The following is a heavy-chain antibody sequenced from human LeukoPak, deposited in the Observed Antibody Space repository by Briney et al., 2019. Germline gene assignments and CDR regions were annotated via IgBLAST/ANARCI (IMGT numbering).Heavy chain of an antibody. J-gene: IGHJ5*02. D-gene: IGHD3-10*01. V-gene: IGHV3-23*01. CDR1: GFTFSSYA. Sequence: GGSLRLSCAASGFTFSSYAMSWVRQAPEKGLEWVSAISGSGGSTYYADSVKGRFTISRDNSKNTLYLQMNSLRAEDTAVYYCAKDRYYGSGSYSTRGDWFDPWGQGTLVTVSS. CDR3: AKDRYYGSGSYSTRGDWFDP. CDR2: ISGSGGST.